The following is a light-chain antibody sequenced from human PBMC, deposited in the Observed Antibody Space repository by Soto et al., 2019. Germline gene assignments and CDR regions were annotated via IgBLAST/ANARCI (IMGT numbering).Light chain of an antibody. CDR3: PQSYSTPWT. CDR1: QSISSW. CDR2: KAS. J-gene: IGKJ1*01. Sequence: MYHSRSAVSASVGDRVTITCLASQSISSWLAWYQQKPGKAPKLLIYKASSLESGVPSRFSGSGSGTDFTLTISSLQPEDFAPYYCPQSYSTPWTFGQGTKVDVK. V-gene: IGKV1-5*03.